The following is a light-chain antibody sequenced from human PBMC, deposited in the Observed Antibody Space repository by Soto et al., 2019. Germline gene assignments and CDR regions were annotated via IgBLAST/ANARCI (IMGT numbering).Light chain of an antibody. Sequence: QSALTQPPSASGSPGQSVTISCTGTSSDVGGYNSVSWYQQHPGRAPKLMIYEVSKRPSGVPDRFSGSKSGNTASLTVAGLHDDDEADYFCTSHAGIDTRVFGGGTKVTVL. CDR1: SSDVGGYNS. J-gene: IGLJ3*02. CDR3: TSHAGIDTRV. CDR2: EVS. V-gene: IGLV2-8*01.